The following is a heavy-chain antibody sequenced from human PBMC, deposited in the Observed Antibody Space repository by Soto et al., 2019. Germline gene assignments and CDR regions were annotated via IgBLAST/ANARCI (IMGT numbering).Heavy chain of an antibody. J-gene: IGHJ4*02. Sequence: EVQLVESGGGLILPGGSLRLSCAASGFTFNTHWMHWVRQAPGKGLVWVSRINSDGSITDHADSVKGRFSISRDNPRNTLYLQMNSLSPEDTAVYYCARAMTSVGAAAKGDFWGQGTLVTVSS. CDR1: GFTFNTHW. CDR2: INSDGSIT. V-gene: IGHV3-74*01. CDR3: ARAMTSVGAAAKGDF. D-gene: IGHD1-26*01.